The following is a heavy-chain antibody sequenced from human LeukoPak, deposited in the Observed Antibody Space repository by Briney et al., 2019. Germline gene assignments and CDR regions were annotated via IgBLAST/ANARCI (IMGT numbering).Heavy chain of an antibody. D-gene: IGHD4-17*01. Sequence: PGGSLRLSCAASEFTFSSYGMHWVRQAPGKGLEWVAFIQYDGSIKFHADSVKGRFTVSRDNSKNTLYLQMNSLRAEDTAVYYCAKDGGQVLPDYGDPHFDYWGQGTLVTVSS. CDR1: EFTFSSYG. CDR3: AKDGGQVLPDYGDPHFDY. J-gene: IGHJ4*02. CDR2: IQYDGSIK. V-gene: IGHV3-30*02.